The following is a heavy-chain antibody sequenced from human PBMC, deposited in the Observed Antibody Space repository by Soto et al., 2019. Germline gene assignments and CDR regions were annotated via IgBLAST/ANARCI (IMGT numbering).Heavy chain of an antibody. D-gene: IGHD6-13*01. CDR1: GFTFDDYA. Sequence: PGGSLRLSCAASGFTFDDYAMHWVRQAPGKGLEWVSGISWNSGSIGYADSVKGRFTISRDNAKNSLYLQMNSLRAEDTALYYCAKDINPFNAAHSPTAYWGQGTLVTVSS. CDR3: AKDINPFNAAHSPTAY. V-gene: IGHV3-9*01. J-gene: IGHJ4*02. CDR2: ISWNSGSI.